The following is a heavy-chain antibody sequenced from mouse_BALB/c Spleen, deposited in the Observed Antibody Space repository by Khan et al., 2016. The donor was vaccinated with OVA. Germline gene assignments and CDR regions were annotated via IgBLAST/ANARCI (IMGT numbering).Heavy chain of an antibody. J-gene: IGHJ2*01. CDR2: IGYSGST. D-gene: IGHD1-2*01. V-gene: IGHV3-2*02. CDR3: ASERSLLRYPDYFDY. Sequence: EVELVESGPGLLKLSQSLSLTSTVTAYSIPSDYAWNWIRHFPGNKLEWMAYIGYSGSTTYNTSLRSRISITRDTSKNQFFLQLTCVTTEDTATYYCASERSLLRYPDYFDYWGQGTTLTVSS. CDR1: AYSIPSDYA.